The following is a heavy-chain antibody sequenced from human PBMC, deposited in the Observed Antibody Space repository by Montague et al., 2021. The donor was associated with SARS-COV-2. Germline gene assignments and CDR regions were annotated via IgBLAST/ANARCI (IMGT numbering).Heavy chain of an antibody. CDR1: GGSISSYY. CDR2: IYTSGST. D-gene: IGHD3-3*01. CDR3: AREGGITIFGVVIVSPYYYYMDV. J-gene: IGHJ6*03. V-gene: IGHV4-4*07. Sequence: SETLSLTCTVSGGSISSYYWSWIRQPAGKGLEWIGRIYTSGSTNYNPSLKSRVTMSVDTSKNQFSLKLSSVTAADTAVYYCAREGGITIFGVVIVSPYYYYMDVWGKGTTVTVSS.